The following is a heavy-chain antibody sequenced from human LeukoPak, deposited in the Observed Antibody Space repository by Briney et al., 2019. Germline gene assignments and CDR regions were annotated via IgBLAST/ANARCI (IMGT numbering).Heavy chain of an antibody. V-gene: IGHV3-23*01. D-gene: IGHD6-25*01. CDR3: ARDEIPSGT. J-gene: IGHJ3*01. CDR2: ISGSGRNT. CDR1: GFTFSSYE. Sequence: GGSLRLSCAASGFTFSSYEMNWVRQTPGKGLEWVSAISGSGRNTYYADSVKGRFTISRDNSRSTVDLQMNSLRVEDTGIYYCARDEIPSGTWGQGTMVIVSS.